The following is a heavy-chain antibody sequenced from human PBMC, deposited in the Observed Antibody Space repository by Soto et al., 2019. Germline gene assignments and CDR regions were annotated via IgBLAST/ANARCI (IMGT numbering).Heavy chain of an antibody. Sequence: GGSLRLSCAASGFTFSSYGMIWVRQAPGKGLEWVAVVSYHGTDKFYADSLKARFTISRDNSKNTLYLQMNSLRTEDSAVYYCAKASAVITSRFFDYWGHGTLVTVSS. D-gene: IGHD3-16*02. CDR1: GFTFSSYG. V-gene: IGHV3-30*18. CDR2: VSYHGTDK. J-gene: IGHJ4*01. CDR3: AKASAVITSRFFDY.